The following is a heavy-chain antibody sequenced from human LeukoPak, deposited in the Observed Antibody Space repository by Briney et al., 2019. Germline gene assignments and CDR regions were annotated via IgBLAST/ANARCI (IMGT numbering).Heavy chain of an antibody. CDR1: GFTFSNAW. CDR2: IKSKTEGVTT. CDR3: TTAVKGAAAGTVGY. D-gene: IGHD6-13*01. V-gene: IGHV3-15*01. J-gene: IGHJ4*02. Sequence: GGSLRLSCAASGFTFSNAWMSWVRQAPGKGLEWGGRIKSKTEGVTTDYAAPVKGRFTISRDDSKNTLYLQMNSLKTEDTAVYYCTTAVKGAAAGTVGYWGQGTLVTVSS.